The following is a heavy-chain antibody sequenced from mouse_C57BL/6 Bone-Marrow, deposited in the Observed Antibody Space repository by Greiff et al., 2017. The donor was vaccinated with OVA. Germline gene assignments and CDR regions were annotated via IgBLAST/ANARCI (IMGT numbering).Heavy chain of an antibody. J-gene: IGHJ4*01. CDR2: IWRGGST. V-gene: IGHV2-5*01. CDR3: AKSLYDGYYGVDY. Sequence: VQLVESGPGLVQPSQSLSITCTVSGFSLTSYGVHWVRQSPGKGLEWLGVIWRGGSTDYNAAFMSRLSITKDNSKSQVFFKMNSLQADDTAIYYCAKSLYDGYYGVDYWGQGTSVTVSS. CDR1: GFSLTSYG. D-gene: IGHD2-3*01.